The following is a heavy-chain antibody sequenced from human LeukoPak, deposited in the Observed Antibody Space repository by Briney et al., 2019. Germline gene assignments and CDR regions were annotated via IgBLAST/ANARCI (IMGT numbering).Heavy chain of an antibody. CDR1: GFAFSTYS. CDR3: ARVAGGSYHFDY. Sequence: GSLRLSCAASGFAFSTYSMNWVRQASGKGLEWVSSITSTSAYIYYADSVKGRFTISRDNAKNSLYLQMNSLRAEDMAVHYCARVAGGSYHFDYWGQGALVTVSS. D-gene: IGHD1-26*01. J-gene: IGHJ4*02. V-gene: IGHV3-21*01. CDR2: ITSTSAYI.